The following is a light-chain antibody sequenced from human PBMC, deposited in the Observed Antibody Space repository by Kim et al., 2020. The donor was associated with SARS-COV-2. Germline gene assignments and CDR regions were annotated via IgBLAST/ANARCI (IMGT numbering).Light chain of an antibody. Sequence: SVGDRVNITCRASQSIGDYLNWYQHRLGKAPKLLIHAASSLQSDVPSRFSGSGSGTDFTLTISGLQPEDFTTYFCQQSYSTPHITFGPETRLEIK. CDR1: QSIGDY. CDR2: AAS. J-gene: IGKJ5*01. V-gene: IGKV1-39*01. CDR3: QQSYSTPHIT.